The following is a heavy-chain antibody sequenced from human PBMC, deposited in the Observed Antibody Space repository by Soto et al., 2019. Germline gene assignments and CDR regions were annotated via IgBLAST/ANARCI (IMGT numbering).Heavy chain of an antibody. J-gene: IGHJ6*02. V-gene: IGHV3-30*18. Sequence: PGVSLRLSCAASGFTFISYGMHWVRQAPGKGLEWVAVISYDGSNKYYADSVKGRFTISRDNSKNTLYLQMNSLRAEDTAVYYCAKEAPYYYYGMDVWGQGTTVTVSS. CDR3: AKEAPYYYYGMDV. CDR1: GFTFISYG. CDR2: ISYDGSNK.